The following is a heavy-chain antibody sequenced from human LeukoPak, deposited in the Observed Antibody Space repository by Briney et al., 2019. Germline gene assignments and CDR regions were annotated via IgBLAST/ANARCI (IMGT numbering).Heavy chain of an antibody. CDR3: ARLRANYYYMDV. V-gene: IGHV4-34*01. J-gene: IGHJ6*03. Sequence: PSETLSLTCAVYGGSFSGYYWSWIRQPPGRGLEWIGEINHSGSTNYNPSLKSRVAISVDTSKNQFSLKLSSVTAADTAVYYCARLRANYYYMDVWGKGTTVTMSS. CDR2: INHSGST. CDR1: GGSFSGYY. D-gene: IGHD4-17*01.